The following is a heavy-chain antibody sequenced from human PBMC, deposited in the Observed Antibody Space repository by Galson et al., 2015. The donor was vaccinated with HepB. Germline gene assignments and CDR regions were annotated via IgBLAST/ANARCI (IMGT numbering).Heavy chain of an antibody. CDR2: IYHSGDA. J-gene: IGHJ4*02. V-gene: IGHV4/OR15-8*01. CDR3: ARDWIRDGASYYFDY. CDR1: GASIRTLDW. Sequence: SETLSLTCAVSGASIRTLDWWSWVRQSPGKRLEWIGQIYHSGDANYNPSFKSRVTMSVDTSKNQFSLKLSSLTAADTAIYYCARDWIRDGASYYFDYWGQGTLVTVFS. D-gene: IGHD5-24*01.